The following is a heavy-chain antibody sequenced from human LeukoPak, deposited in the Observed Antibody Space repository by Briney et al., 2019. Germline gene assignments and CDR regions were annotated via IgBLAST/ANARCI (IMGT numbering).Heavy chain of an antibody. CDR3: ARGSDCSSTSCYPWFDP. D-gene: IGHD2-2*01. V-gene: IGHV3-48*03. CDR2: ISSSGSTI. Sequence: PGGSLRLSCAASGFTFSSYEMNWVRQAPGKGLEWVSYISSSGSTIYYADSVKGRFTISRDNSKNTLYLQMNSLRAEDTAVYYCARGSDCSSTSCYPWFDPWGQGTLVTVSS. CDR1: GFTFSSYE. J-gene: IGHJ5*02.